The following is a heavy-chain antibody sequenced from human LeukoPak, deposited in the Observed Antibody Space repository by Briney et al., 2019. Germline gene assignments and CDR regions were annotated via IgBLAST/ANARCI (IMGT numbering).Heavy chain of an antibody. Sequence: PSETLSLTCTVSGGSISSYYWSWIRQPAGKGLEWIGRIYSTGSTNYNPTLKSRVTMSVDTSKNQFSLRLSSVTAADTAVYYCARDHQLHGSPWDWFDPWGQGKLVTVSS. V-gene: IGHV4-4*07. CDR2: IYSTGST. D-gene: IGHD3-10*01. J-gene: IGHJ5*02. CDR1: GGSISSYY. CDR3: ARDHQLHGSPWDWFDP.